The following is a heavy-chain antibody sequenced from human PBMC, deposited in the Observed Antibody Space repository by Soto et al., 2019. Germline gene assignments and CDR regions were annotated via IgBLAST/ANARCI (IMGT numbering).Heavy chain of an antibody. D-gene: IGHD3-10*01. CDR2: INPFDGSR. CDR3: SRVDPGETSPFDH. Sequence: ASAKVSCKASGYIFTSYYIHWVRQAPGQGLEWMGWINPFDGSRMFAQSFQGRVTMTRDTSTSTVYMEVGSLRSEDTAAYYCSRVDPGETSPFDHWGQGTLVTVSS. CDR1: GYIFTSYY. V-gene: IGHV1-46*03. J-gene: IGHJ4*02.